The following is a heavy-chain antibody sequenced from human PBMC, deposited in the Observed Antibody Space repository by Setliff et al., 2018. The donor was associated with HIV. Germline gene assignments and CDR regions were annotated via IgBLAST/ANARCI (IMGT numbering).Heavy chain of an antibody. Sequence: PSETLSLTCTVSGGSISSYYWGWIRQPPGKGLEWIGTIYYSGSTYYNPSLKSRVTISVDTSKNQFSLKLSSVTAADTSVYYCARHHRDPNFDPWGQGTLVTVSS. CDR1: GGSISSYY. D-gene: IGHD2-8*01. CDR3: ARHHRDPNFDP. J-gene: IGHJ5*02. CDR2: IYYSGST. V-gene: IGHV4-39*01.